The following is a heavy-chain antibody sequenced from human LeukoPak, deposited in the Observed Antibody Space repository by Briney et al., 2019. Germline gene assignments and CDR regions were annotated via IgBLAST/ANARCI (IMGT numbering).Heavy chain of an antibody. Sequence: ASVKVSCKASGYTFTGYYMHWVRQPPGQGLEWMGWINPNSGGTNYAQKLQGRVTMTTDTSTSTAYMELKSLRSDDTAVYYCARRGYDSSGYYYSNWFDPWGQGTLVTVSS. CDR2: INPNSGGT. CDR3: ARRGYDSSGYYYSNWFDP. J-gene: IGHJ5*02. D-gene: IGHD3-22*01. CDR1: GYTFTGYY. V-gene: IGHV1-2*02.